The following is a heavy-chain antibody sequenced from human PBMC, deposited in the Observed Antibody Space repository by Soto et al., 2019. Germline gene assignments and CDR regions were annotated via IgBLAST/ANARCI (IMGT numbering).Heavy chain of an antibody. CDR3: AARIPTVVTPLQH. CDR2: IYSGGST. J-gene: IGHJ1*01. CDR1: GFTVSSNY. V-gene: IGHV3-66*01. Sequence: EVQLVESGGVLVQPGGSLRLACAASGFTVSSNYMSWVRQSPGKGLVWVSLIYSGGSTKYADSVKVRFTISRYNSKNTLYLKMNSLRAEDTAVYYCAARIPTVVTPLQHWGQGTLVTVSS. D-gene: IGHD4-17*01.